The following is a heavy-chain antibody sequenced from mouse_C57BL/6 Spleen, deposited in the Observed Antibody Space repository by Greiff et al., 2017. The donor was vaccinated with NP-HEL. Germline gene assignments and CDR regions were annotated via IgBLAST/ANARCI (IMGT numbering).Heavy chain of an antibody. Sequence: VQLKESGPGMVKPSQSLSLTCTVTGYSITSGYDWHWIRHFPGNKLEWMGYISYSGSTNYNPSLKSRISITHDTSKNHFFLKLNSVTTEDTATYYCARSRSYDGYYDYWGQGTTLTVSS. V-gene: IGHV3-1*01. J-gene: IGHJ2*01. D-gene: IGHD2-3*01. CDR2: ISYSGST. CDR1: GYSITSGYD. CDR3: ARSRSYDGYYDY.